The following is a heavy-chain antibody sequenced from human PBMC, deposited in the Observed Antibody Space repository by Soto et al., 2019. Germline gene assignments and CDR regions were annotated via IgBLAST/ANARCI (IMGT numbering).Heavy chain of an antibody. Sequence: ETLSLTSTDSGGCVSSSRYYWSWIRQSPGKGLEWIGYIYSSGITHYSPSLMSRVTISLDTSKNQFSLKLSSVTSADTAVYYCARGRRITMIVATPGAFDIWGQGTLVT. CDR3: ARGRRITMIVATPGAFDI. V-gene: IGHV4-61*01. CDR1: GGCVSSSRYY. D-gene: IGHD3-22*01. J-gene: IGHJ3*02. CDR2: IYSSGIT.